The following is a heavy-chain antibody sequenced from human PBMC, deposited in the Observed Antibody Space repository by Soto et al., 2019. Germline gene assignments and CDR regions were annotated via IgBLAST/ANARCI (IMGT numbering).Heavy chain of an antibody. J-gene: IGHJ5*02. D-gene: IGHD4-17*01. CDR1: ASTFTGYT. CDR2: ISTFNGNT. CDR3: TSGTVKAGRWFGP. Sequence: QVHLVQSGTEVKEPGASVKVSCKASASTFTGYTINWVRQAPGQGLEWMGWISTFNGNTKYAGNFEGRVTMTTNTSTTTAFMELTSLTVDAAVLYFWTSGTVKAGRWFGPWGQGTLVSVSS. V-gene: IGHV1-18*04.